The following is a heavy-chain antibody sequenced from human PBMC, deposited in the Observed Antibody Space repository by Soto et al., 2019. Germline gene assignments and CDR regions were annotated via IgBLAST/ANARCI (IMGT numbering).Heavy chain of an antibody. J-gene: IGHJ6*02. D-gene: IGHD4-17*01. CDR1: GGSISSYY. CDR2: IYYSGST. Sequence: SETLSLTCTVSGGSISSYYWSWIRQPPGKGLEWIGYIYYSGSTNYNPSLKSRVTISVDTSKNQFSLKLSSVTAADTAVYYCARGLRWNPNGGGMDVWGQGTTVTVSS. CDR3: ARGLRWNPNGGGMDV. V-gene: IGHV4-59*01.